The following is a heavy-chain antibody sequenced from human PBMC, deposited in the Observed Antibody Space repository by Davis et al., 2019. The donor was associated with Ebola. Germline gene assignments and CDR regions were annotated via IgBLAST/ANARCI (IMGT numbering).Heavy chain of an antibody. J-gene: IGHJ4*02. CDR3: ARRGGYFDY. V-gene: IGHV4-59*08. D-gene: IGHD6-13*01. CDR1: GGSINSYF. CDR2: IYITGST. Sequence: MPSETLSLTCNVSGGSINSYFWSWIRQPPGKGLEWIGYIYITGSTNYNPSLKSRVTIAVDTSKNQFSLKLSSVTAADTAVYYCARRGGYFDYWGQGTLVTVSS.